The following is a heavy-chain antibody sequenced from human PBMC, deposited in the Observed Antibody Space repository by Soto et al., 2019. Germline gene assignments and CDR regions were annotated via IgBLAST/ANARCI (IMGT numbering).Heavy chain of an antibody. CDR3: ARDQSSTAHFDY. Sequence: SQTLSLPCAIPGDRVSSNSAAWNWIRQAPSRGREWLGRTYNRSKGYNDYAVSVKSRITINPDTSNNQFSLQLNSVTPEDTAVYYCARDQSSTAHFDYWGQGTLVTVSS. D-gene: IGHD2-2*01. V-gene: IGHV6-1*01. J-gene: IGHJ4*02. CDR2: TYNRSKGYN. CDR1: GDRVSSNSAA.